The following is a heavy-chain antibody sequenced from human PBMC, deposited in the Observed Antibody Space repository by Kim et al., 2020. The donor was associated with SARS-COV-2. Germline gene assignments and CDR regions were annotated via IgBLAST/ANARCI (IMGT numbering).Heavy chain of an antibody. Sequence: ASVKVSCKASGYTFTSYDINWVRQATGQGLEWMGWMNPNSGNPGYAQKFQGRVTMTRNTSIRTAYMELSSLRSEDTAVYYCARGFRAAAGPFYYYYYVDVWGKGTTVTVSS. V-gene: IGHV1-8*01. CDR2: MNPNSGNP. J-gene: IGHJ6*03. CDR3: ARGFRAAAGPFYYYYYVDV. CDR1: GYTFTSYD. D-gene: IGHD6-13*01.